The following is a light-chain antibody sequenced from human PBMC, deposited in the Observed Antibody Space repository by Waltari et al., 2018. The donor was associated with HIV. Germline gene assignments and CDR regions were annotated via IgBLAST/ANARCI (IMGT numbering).Light chain of an antibody. CDR3: QQYYSAPLT. CDR2: WAY. V-gene: IGKV4-1*01. CDR1: QSVLYSSNNKNY. Sequence: DIVMTQSPDSLAVSLGERATINCKSSQSVLYSSNNKNYLAWYQQKPGQPPKLLIYWAYTRESGVPDRFSGSGSETDFTLTISSLQAEDVAVYYCQQYYSAPLTFGGGTKVEI. J-gene: IGKJ4*01.